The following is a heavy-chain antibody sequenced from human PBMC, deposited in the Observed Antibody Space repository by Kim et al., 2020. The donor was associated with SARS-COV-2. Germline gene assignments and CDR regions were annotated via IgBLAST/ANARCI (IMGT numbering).Heavy chain of an antibody. J-gene: IGHJ6*03. V-gene: IGHV4-34*01. CDR3: ARGSRLGGSYPYYYYYMDV. D-gene: IGHD1-26*01. CDR2: INHSGST. CDR1: GGSFSGYY. Sequence: SETLSLTCAVYGGSFSGYYWSWIRQPPGKGLEWIGEINHSGSTNYNPSLKSRVTISVDTSKNQFSLKLSSVTAADTAVYYCARGSRLGGSYPYYYYYMDVWGKGTTVTVSS.